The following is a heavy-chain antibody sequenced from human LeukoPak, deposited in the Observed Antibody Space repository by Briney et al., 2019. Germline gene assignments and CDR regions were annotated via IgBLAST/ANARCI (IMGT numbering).Heavy chain of an antibody. D-gene: IGHD2-8*01. CDR1: GFTFSRFS. V-gene: IGHV3-21*01. CDR2: ISSSSTYI. J-gene: IGHJ4*02. CDR3: ARLLQVSASPWQLDY. Sequence: PGGSLRLSYAASGFTFSRFSMNWVRQAPGKGLEWVSSISSSSTYIYYADSVKGRFTISRDNAKNSLYLQMNSLRAEDTAVYYCARLLQVSASPWQLDYWGQGTPVTVSS.